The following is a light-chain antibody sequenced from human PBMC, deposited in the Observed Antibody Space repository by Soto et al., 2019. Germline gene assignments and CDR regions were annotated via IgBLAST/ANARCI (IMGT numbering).Light chain of an antibody. V-gene: IGKV3-11*01. CDR3: QQRSNWPPIT. Sequence: EIVLTQSPATLSLSPGERATLSCRGIQSVGRSLAWYQQKPGQAPRLLIYDASNRATGIPARFSGSGSGTAFTLPISSLEPEDFAVYYCQQRSNWPPITFGQGTRLEI. J-gene: IGKJ5*01. CDR2: DAS. CDR1: QSVGRS.